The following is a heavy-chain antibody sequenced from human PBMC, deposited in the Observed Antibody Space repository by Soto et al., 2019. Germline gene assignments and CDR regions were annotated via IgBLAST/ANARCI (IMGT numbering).Heavy chain of an antibody. CDR1: GYTFTGYY. D-gene: IGHD5-12*01. V-gene: IGHV1-2*02. Sequence: ASVKVSCKASGYTFTGYYMHWVRQAPGQGLEWMGWINPNSGGTNYAQKFQGRVTMTRDTSISTAYMELSRLRSDDTAVYYCARDGPGSSGYKGIDIWGQGTMVTVSS. CDR2: INPNSGGT. CDR3: ARDGPGSSGYKGIDI. J-gene: IGHJ3*02.